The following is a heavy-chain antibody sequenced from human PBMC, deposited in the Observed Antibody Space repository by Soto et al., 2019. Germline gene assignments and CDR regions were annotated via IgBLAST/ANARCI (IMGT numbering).Heavy chain of an antibody. D-gene: IGHD3-22*01. V-gene: IGHV1-69*13. J-gene: IGHJ5*02. CDR1: GGTFSSYA. Sequence: SVKVSCKASGGTFSSYAISWVRQAPVQGLEWMGGIIPIFGTANYAQKFQGRVTITADESTSTAYMELSSLRSEDTAVYYCARGRRYYDSSGYPAPYNWFDPWGQGTLVTVSS. CDR3: ARGRRYYDSSGYPAPYNWFDP. CDR2: IIPIFGTA.